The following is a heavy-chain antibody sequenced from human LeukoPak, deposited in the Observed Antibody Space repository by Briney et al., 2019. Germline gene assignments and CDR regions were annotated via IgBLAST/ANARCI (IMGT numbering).Heavy chain of an antibody. V-gene: IGHV4-59*01. Sequence: SETLSLTCTVSGGSISSYYWSWIRQPPGKGLEWIGYIYYSGGTNYNPSLKSRVTISVDTSKNQFSLKLSSVTAADTAVYYCARTIREYSTRIGNWFDPWGQGTLVTVSS. CDR1: GGSISSYY. CDR2: IYYSGGT. J-gene: IGHJ5*02. CDR3: ARTIREYSTRIGNWFDP. D-gene: IGHD6-6*01.